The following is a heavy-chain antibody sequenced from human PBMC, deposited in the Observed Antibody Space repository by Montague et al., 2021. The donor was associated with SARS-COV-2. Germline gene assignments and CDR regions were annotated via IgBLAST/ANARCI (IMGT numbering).Heavy chain of an antibody. CDR3: ARTTMITFGLVSVPFDY. J-gene: IGHJ4*02. Sequence: PALVKPTQTLTLTCTFSGFSLSTSGMCVSWIRQPPGKALEWLAPIDWDDDKYYSTSLKTRLTISKDTSKNQVVLTMTNMDPVDTATYYCARTTMITFGLVSVPFDYWGQGTRGTGSS. D-gene: IGHD3-16*02. CDR2: IDWDDDK. V-gene: IGHV2-70*01. CDR1: GFSLSTSGMC.